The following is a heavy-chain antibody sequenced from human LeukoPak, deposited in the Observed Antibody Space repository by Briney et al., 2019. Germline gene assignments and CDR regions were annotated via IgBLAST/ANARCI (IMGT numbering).Heavy chain of an antibody. V-gene: IGHV4-30-4*01. CDR3: ARRGHSGSYS. J-gene: IGHJ4*02. Sequence: PSETLSLTCSVSGGSISSGDYYWSWIRQTPGKGLEWIGYIYYGGSTYYNPSLKSRVTISVDTSKNQFSLKLSSVTAADTAVYYCARRGHSGSYSWGQGTLVTVSS. CDR1: GGSISSGDYY. CDR2: IYYGGST. D-gene: IGHD1-26*01.